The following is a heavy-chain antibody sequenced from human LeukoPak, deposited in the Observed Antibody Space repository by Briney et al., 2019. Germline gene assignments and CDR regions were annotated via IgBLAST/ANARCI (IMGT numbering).Heavy chain of an antibody. V-gene: IGHV4-4*02. CDR3: VRVPFAFYGMEV. J-gene: IGHJ6*04. CDR2: IYHSGST. CDR1: SDSIRRNNW. Sequence: PSGTLSLTCAVSSDSIRRNNWWSWVRQPPGKGLEWIGEIYHSGSTNYNPSLKSRVTISADTSKNQLSLKLSSVTAADTAVYYCVRVPFAFYGMEVWGKGPTVSVSS. D-gene: IGHD4/OR15-4a*01.